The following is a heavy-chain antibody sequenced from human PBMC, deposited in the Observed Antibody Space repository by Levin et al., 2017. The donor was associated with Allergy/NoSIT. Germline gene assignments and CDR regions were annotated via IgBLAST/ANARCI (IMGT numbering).Heavy chain of an antibody. CDR2: IGPAGDT. V-gene: IGHV3-13*01. D-gene: IGHD1-1*01. CDR1: GFTFSSSD. Sequence: GGSLRLSCEASGFTFSSSDMHWVRQTAGKGLEWVSGIGPAGDTYYSDSVKGRFTISREYAKSSFYLQMDTLRAGDTGVYYCVRARGENWNQPDFEYWGQGTLVTVSS. J-gene: IGHJ4*02. CDR3: VRARGENWNQPDFEY.